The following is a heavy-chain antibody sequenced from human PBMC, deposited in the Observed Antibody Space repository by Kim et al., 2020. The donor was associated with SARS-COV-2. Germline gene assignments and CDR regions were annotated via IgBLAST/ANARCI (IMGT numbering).Heavy chain of an antibody. J-gene: IGHJ4*02. V-gene: IGHV3-30-3*01. Sequence: GGSLRLSCAASGFTFSSYAMHWVRQAPGKGLEWVAVISYDGSNKYYADSVKGRFTISRDNSKNTLYLQMNSLRAEDTAVYYCARDRREDYSNYADYFDYWGQGTLVTVSS. CDR2: ISYDGSNK. D-gene: IGHD4-4*01. CDR3: ARDRREDYSNYADYFDY. CDR1: GFTFSSYA.